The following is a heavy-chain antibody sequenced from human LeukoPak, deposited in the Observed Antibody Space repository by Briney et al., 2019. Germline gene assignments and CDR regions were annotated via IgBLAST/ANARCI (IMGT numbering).Heavy chain of an antibody. Sequence: SETLSLTCTVPGGSISTYYWNWIRQPPGKGLEWIGYVSYSGSTSYNPSLKSRVTISVDTSKNQFSLKLTSVTAADTAVYYCARPGRDDTDDWNFDLWGRGTLVTVSS. CDR2: VSYSGST. V-gene: IGHV4-59*08. CDR3: ARPGRDDTDDWNFDL. D-gene: IGHD1-1*01. CDR1: GGSISTYY. J-gene: IGHJ2*01.